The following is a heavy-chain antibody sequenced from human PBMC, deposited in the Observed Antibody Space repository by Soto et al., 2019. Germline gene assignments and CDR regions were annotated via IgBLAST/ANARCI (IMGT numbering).Heavy chain of an antibody. V-gene: IGHV4-59*08. D-gene: IGHD2-2*01. CDR3: ARLDGHYQSTEV. CDR1: GGSISSYY. Sequence: SETLSLTCTVSGGSISSYYWTWIRQPPGKGLEWIGYIYYSGSTNYNPSLKSRVTISVATSKTQFSLKLSSVTAADTAVYYCARLDGHYQSTEVWGKGITVTVS. CDR2: IYYSGST. J-gene: IGHJ6*03.